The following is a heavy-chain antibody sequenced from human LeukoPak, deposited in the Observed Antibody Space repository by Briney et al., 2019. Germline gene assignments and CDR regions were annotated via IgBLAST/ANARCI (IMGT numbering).Heavy chain of an antibody. Sequence: GGSLRLSCAASGFTFDDYGMSWVRQAPGKGLEWVSGINWNGGSTGYADSVEGRFTISRDNAKNSLYLQMNSLRAEDTALYHCARVWFGELLGGYYFDYWGQGTLVTVSS. CDR1: GFTFDDYG. CDR2: INWNGGST. J-gene: IGHJ4*02. D-gene: IGHD3-10*01. CDR3: ARVWFGELLGGYYFDY. V-gene: IGHV3-20*01.